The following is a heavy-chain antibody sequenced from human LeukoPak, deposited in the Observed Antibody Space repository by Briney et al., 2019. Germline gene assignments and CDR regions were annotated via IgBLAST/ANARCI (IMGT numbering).Heavy chain of an antibody. CDR1: GDTFTSYY. D-gene: IGHD6-19*01. J-gene: IGHJ4*02. CDR3: ARDRAVAGFRCDY. Sequence: ASGKVSCKASGDTFTSYYMHWVRQAPGQGLEWMGVINPSGGATSYAQKFQGRVTMTRDTSTSTVYMELSSLSSDDTAVYYCARDRAVAGFRCDYCGQGTLVTVSS. V-gene: IGHV1-46*01. CDR2: INPSGGAT.